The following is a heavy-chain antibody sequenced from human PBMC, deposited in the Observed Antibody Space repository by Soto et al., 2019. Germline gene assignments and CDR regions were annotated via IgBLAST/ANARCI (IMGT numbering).Heavy chain of an antibody. Sequence: SETLSLTCTVSGGSISSYYWSWIRQPPGKGLEWIGYIYYSGSTNYNPSLKSRVTISVDTSKNQFSLKLSSVTAADTAVYYCARDKAYMDVWGKGTTVTVS. V-gene: IGHV4-59*01. CDR2: IYYSGST. CDR1: GGSISSYY. J-gene: IGHJ6*03. CDR3: ARDKAYMDV.